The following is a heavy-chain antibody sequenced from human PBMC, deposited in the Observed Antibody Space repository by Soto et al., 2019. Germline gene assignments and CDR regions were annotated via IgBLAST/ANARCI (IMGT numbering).Heavy chain of an antibody. CDR1: VFSFSSYA. J-gene: IGHJ5*02. V-gene: IGHV3-23*01. D-gene: IGHD6-19*01. Sequence: EVQLLESGGGLVQPGESLRLSCAASVFSFSSYAMSWVRQAPGKGLEWVSGISGSGGTYYVDSVKGRFTISRDNSKNTLFLQVNSLRAEDTAVYYCAKGASGWSGEWVGSWGQGTLVTVSS. CDR3: AKGASGWSGEWVGS. CDR2: ISGSGGT.